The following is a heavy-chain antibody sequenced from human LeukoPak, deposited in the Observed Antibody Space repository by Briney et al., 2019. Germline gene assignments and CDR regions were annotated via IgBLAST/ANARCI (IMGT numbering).Heavy chain of an antibody. CDR2: IYHSGST. J-gene: IGHJ4*02. Sequence: SETLSLTXAVSGYSISSGYYWGWIRQPPGKRLEWIGSIYHSGSTYYNPSLKSRVTISVDTSKNQFSLKLSSVTAADTAVYYCARRRKNDVLDYWGQGTLVTVSS. V-gene: IGHV4-38-2*01. D-gene: IGHD1-1*01. CDR3: ARRRKNDVLDY. CDR1: GYSISSGYY.